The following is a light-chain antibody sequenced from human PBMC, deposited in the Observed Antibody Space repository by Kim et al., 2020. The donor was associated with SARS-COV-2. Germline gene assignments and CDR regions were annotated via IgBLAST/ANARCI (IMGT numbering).Light chain of an antibody. CDR1: HGVSCIF. CDR3: QQDYILPYT. Sequence: PVTRGTLPRTARHGVSCIFVLWSPQKPALAPPPLIRGASSRASGLPARYSGSGSGTVFSLTISSLQPGDFAVYYCQQDYILPYTLGQGTRLEI. CDR2: GAS. J-gene: IGKJ2*01. V-gene: IGKV3D-7*01.